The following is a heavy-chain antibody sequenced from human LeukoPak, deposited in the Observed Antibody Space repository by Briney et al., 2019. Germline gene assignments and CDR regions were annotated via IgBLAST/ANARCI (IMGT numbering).Heavy chain of an antibody. D-gene: IGHD3-10*01. J-gene: IGHJ4*02. CDR1: GFTFSSYW. Sequence: PGGSLRLSCAASGFTFSSYWMSWVRQAPGKGLEWVANINGDESEKYYVDSVKARFTISRDNAKNSLYLQMNSLRVDDTAINYCSRGEGDDYWGQGTLVTVCS. CDR2: INGDESEK. V-gene: IGHV3-7*01. CDR3: SRGEGDDY.